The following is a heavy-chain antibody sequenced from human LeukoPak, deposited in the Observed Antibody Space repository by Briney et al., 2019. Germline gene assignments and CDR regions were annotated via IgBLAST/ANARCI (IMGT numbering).Heavy chain of an antibody. V-gene: IGHV3-15*01. CDR1: GFTFSNAW. D-gene: IGHD1-26*01. Sequence: GGSLRLSCAASGFTFSNAWMSWVRQAPGKGLEWVGRIRSKTDGGTTEFAAPVKGRFTISREDSKNTLYLQMNSLKTEDTAVYYCTTGVRWELLGFDSWGQGTLVTVSS. J-gene: IGHJ4*02. CDR2: IRSKTDGGTT. CDR3: TTGVRWELLGFDS.